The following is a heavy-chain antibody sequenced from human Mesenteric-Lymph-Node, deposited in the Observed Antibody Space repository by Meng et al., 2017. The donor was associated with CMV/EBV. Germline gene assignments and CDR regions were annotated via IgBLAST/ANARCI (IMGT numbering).Heavy chain of an antibody. Sequence: ASVKVSCKASGYTFTSYYMHWVRQAPGQGLEWMGIINPSGGSTSYAQKFQGRVTMTRDTSTSTVYMELSSLRSEDTAVYYCAKAGRDYYGSGGSMDVWGQGTTVTVSS. D-gene: IGHD3-10*01. CDR2: INPSGGST. V-gene: IGHV1-46*01. J-gene: IGHJ6*02. CDR1: GYTFTSYY. CDR3: AKAGRDYYGSGGSMDV.